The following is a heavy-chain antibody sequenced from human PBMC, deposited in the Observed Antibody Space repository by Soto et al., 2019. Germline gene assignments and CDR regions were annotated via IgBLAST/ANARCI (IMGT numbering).Heavy chain of an antibody. CDR2: IYHSGST. Sequence: SLTCAVSGGSISSGGYSWSWFRQPPGKGLEWIGYIYHSGSTYYNPSLKSRVTISVDRSKNQFSLKLSSVTAADTAVYYCARVPSPWGQGTLVTVSS. CDR1: GGSISSGGYS. J-gene: IGHJ5*02. V-gene: IGHV4-30-2*01. CDR3: ARVPSP.